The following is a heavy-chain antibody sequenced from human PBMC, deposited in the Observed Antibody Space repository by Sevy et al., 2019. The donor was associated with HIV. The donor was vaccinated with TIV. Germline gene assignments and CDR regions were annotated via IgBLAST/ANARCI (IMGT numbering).Heavy chain of an antibody. CDR2: VYERGAT. Sequence: SETLSLTCIVSGASIGSYYWSWIRQPPGKGLEWLGYVYERGATKYNPSLNGRITMSVDSSKNQFSLNMTSVTTGDTAVYFCARDPAGDYGYWGRGTLVTVSS. V-gene: IGHV4-59*01. D-gene: IGHD4-17*01. CDR3: ARDPAGDYGY. CDR1: GASIGSYY. J-gene: IGHJ4*02.